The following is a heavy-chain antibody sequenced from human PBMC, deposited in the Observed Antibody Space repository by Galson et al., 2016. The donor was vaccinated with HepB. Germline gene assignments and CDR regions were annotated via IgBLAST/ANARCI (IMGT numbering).Heavy chain of an antibody. CDR2: IYYSGSI. CDR3: AGGQGRYYDNSGLQF. V-gene: IGHV4-31*03. CDR1: GGSITTGGYY. J-gene: IGHJ4*02. Sequence: LSLTCTVSGGSITTGGYYWSWIRQHPAKGLEWIGYIYYSGSIYPKPSLKSRLNISLDRSKNQVSLKLNSVTGADTAVYYCAGGQGRYYDNSGLQFWGQGTLVTVAS. D-gene: IGHD3-22*01.